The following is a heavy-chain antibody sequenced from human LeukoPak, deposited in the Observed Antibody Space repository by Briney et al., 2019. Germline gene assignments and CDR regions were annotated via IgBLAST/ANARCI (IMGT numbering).Heavy chain of an antibody. CDR2: IYYSGST. Sequence: SETLSFTCTVSGGSISSSSYYWGWIRQPPGKGLEWIGSIYYSGSTYYNPSLKSRVTVSVDTSKNQFSLKLSSVTAADTAVYYCARGRMVAARLLDYWGQGTLVTVSS. V-gene: IGHV4-39*07. D-gene: IGHD2-15*01. CDR1: GGSISSSSYY. CDR3: ARGRMVAARLLDY. J-gene: IGHJ4*02.